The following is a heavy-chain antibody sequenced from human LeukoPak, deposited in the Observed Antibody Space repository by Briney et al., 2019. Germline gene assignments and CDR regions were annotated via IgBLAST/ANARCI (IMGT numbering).Heavy chain of an antibody. CDR3: ARDRGGGYCSSTSCQTYYYMDV. CDR1: GGSISSGSYY. Sequence: SETLSLTCTVSGGSISSGSYYWSWIRQPAGKGLEWIGRIYTSGSTNYNPSLKSRVTISVDTSKNQFSLKLSSVTAADTAVYYCARDRGGGYCSSTSCQTYYYMDVWGKGTTVTVS. D-gene: IGHD2-2*03. J-gene: IGHJ6*03. V-gene: IGHV4-61*02. CDR2: IYTSGST.